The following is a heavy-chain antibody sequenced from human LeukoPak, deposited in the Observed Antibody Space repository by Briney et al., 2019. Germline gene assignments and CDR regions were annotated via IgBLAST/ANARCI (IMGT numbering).Heavy chain of an antibody. CDR1: GLTFSSYG. Sequence: GGSLRLSCAASGLTFSSYGMHWVRQAPGKGLEWVAVISYDGSNKYYADSVKGRFTISRDNSKNTLYLQMNSLRAEDTAVYYCARDLEDYSNYGGYYYYGMDVWGQGTTVTVSS. CDR3: ARDLEDYSNYGGYYYYGMDV. D-gene: IGHD4-11*01. CDR2: ISYDGSNK. J-gene: IGHJ6*02. V-gene: IGHV3-30*03.